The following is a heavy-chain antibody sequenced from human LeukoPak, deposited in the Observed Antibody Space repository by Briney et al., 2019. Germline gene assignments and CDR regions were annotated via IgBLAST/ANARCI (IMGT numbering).Heavy chain of an antibody. CDR1: GFTFNRCW. D-gene: IGHD2-21*02. CDR3: TSWGDTTAEYFQR. Sequence: GGSLRLSCVVSGFTFNRCWMNWVRQAPGKGLEWVAHINPDGRDTYYVDSVKGRFTISRDNAQNSMYLQMNSLRVEDTAVYYRTSWGDTTAEYFQRWGQGTLVTVSS. CDR2: INPDGRDT. J-gene: IGHJ1*01. V-gene: IGHV3-7*01.